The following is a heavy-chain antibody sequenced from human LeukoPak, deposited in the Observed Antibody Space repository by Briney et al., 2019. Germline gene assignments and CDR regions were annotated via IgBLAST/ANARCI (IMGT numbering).Heavy chain of an antibody. J-gene: IGHJ4*02. D-gene: IGHD3-9*01. CDR3: ARLDILTGSPFDY. CDR2: IYPGDSDP. Sequence: AESMKISCKGSGYSLTNYWIGWVRQMPGKGLEWMGIIYPGDSDPRYSPSFQGQDTISADKSISTADLQWSSLKASDTAMYYCARLDILTGSPFDYWVQGTLVSVSS. CDR1: GYSLTNYW. V-gene: IGHV5-51*01.